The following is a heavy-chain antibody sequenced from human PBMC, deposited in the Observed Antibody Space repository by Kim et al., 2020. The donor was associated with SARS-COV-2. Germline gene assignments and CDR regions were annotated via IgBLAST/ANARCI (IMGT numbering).Heavy chain of an antibody. D-gene: IGHD2-2*01. CDR3: ARVGSSTPPYYFDY. CDR1: GGSISSYY. Sequence: SETLSLTCTVSGGSISSYYWSWIRQPPGKGLEWIGYIYYSGSTNYNPSLKSRVTISVDTSKNQFSLKLSSVTAADTAVYYCARVGSSTPPYYFDYWGQGTLVTVSS. V-gene: IGHV4-59*01. J-gene: IGHJ4*02. CDR2: IYYSGST.